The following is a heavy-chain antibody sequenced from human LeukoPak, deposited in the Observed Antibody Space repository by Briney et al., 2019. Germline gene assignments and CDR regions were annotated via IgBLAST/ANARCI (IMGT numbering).Heavy chain of an antibody. J-gene: IGHJ4*02. CDR2: IRYDGNNE. V-gene: IGHV3-30*02. CDR1: GFSFRNYG. D-gene: IGHD1-26*01. CDR3: ANHQGSGSYFDH. Sequence: PGGSLRLSCAASGFSFRNYGMHWVRQAPGKGLEWVSFIRYDGNNEFHADSVKGRFTISRDNSKNTLYLQMNGLRGEDTAVYYCANHQGSGSYFDHWGQGSLVTVSS.